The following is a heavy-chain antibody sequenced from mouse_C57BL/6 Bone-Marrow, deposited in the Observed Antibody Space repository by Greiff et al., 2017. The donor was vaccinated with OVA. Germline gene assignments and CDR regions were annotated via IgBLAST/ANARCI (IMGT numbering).Heavy chain of an antibody. J-gene: IGHJ3*01. V-gene: IGHV1-54*01. Sequence: VQLQQSGAELVRPGTSVKVSCKASGYAFTNYLIEWVKQRPGQGLEWIGVINPGSGGTNYNEKFKGKATLTADKSSSTAYMQLSSLTSEDSAVYFCARDKAYWGQGTLVTVSA. CDR2: INPGSGGT. CDR3: ARDKAY. CDR1: GYAFTNYL.